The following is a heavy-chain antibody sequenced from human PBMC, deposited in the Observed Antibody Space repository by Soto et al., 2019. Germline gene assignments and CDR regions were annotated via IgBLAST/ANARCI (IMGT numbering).Heavy chain of an antibody. CDR3: ARHLTNYYYDRSGYYSVDY. V-gene: IGHV4-39*01. CDR2: IYYSGST. D-gene: IGHD3-22*01. Sequence: KTSETLSLTCTVSGGSISSETFYWGWIRQPPGKGLEWIGSIYYSGSTYYNPSLKSRLTISVDTSKNHFSLRLSSVTAADTAVYFCARHLTNYYYDRSGYYSVDYWGRGTLVTVSS. CDR1: GGSISSETFY. J-gene: IGHJ4*02.